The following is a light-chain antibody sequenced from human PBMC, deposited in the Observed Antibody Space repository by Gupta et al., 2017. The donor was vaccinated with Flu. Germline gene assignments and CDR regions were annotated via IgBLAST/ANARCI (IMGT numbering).Light chain of an antibody. Sequence: EIVLTQSPGTLSLSPGERATLSCRASQNVYNNYLAWYQQKPGQAPRLLIYAASSRLTGIPDRCSGSGSGTDFTLTISGLEPEDCAVYYCQQGSSSPTFGQGTKVEIK. CDR3: QQGSSSPT. V-gene: IGKV3-20*01. J-gene: IGKJ1*01. CDR2: AAS. CDR1: QNVYNNY.